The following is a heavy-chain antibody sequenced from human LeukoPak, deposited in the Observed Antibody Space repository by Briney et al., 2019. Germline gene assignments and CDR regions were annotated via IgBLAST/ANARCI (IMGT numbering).Heavy chain of an antibody. V-gene: IGHV4-59*08. J-gene: IGHJ4*02. CDR1: GGTISSYY. CDR2: IYSGGIT. D-gene: IGHD4-23*01. Sequence: PSETLSLTCTVSGGTISSYYWSWIRQPPGKGLEWIGYIYSGGITDYNPSLRSRVTILVDTSKNQFSLKLDYVTAADTAVYYCARHVVTHNYLDYWGQGALVTVSS. CDR3: ARHVVTHNYLDY.